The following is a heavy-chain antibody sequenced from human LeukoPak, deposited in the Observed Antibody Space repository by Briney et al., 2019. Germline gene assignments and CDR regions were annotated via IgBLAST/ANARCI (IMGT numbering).Heavy chain of an antibody. Sequence: PSETLTLTCTVSGGAVSSGGFYWGWIRQPPAKGLEWIGDIYYRGRTNYNPSPKSRDTISVDRSKNQFSLKLRSVTAADTAVYYCATLSIMITFGGVSAWFDPWGQGTLVTVSS. CDR3: ATLSIMITFGGVSAWFDP. D-gene: IGHD3-16*01. CDR1: GGAVSSGGFY. J-gene: IGHJ5*02. V-gene: IGHV4-61*08. CDR2: IYYRGRT.